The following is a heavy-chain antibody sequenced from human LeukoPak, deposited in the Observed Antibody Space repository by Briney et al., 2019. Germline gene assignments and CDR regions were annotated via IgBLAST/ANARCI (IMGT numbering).Heavy chain of an antibody. J-gene: IGHJ4*02. CDR2: ISSSSSTI. V-gene: IGHV3-48*04. D-gene: IGHD3-3*01. CDR3: ARVGGRYYDFWSGSKAGYFDY. CDR1: GFTFSSYS. Sequence: GGSLRLSCAASGFTFSSYSMNWVRQAPGKGLEWVSYISSSSSTIYYADSVKGRFTISRDNGKNSLYLQMNSLRAEDTAGYYCARVGGRYYDFWSGSKAGYFDYWGQGTLVTVSS.